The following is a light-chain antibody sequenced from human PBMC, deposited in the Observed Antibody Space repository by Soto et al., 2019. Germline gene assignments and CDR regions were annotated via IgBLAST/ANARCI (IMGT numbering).Light chain of an antibody. Sequence: QTVVTQEPSFSVSPGGTVTLTCGLSYGSVSTSYFPSWYQQTPGQAPRTLIYNTNTRSSGVPDRFSGSILGNKAALTITGAQADDESDYFCVLYMGSGTVIFGGGTQLTVL. CDR2: NTN. V-gene: IGLV8-61*01. J-gene: IGLJ2*01. CDR3: VLYMGSGTVI. CDR1: YGSVSTSYF.